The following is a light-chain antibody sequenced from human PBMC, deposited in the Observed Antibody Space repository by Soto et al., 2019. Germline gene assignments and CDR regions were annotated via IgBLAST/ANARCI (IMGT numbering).Light chain of an antibody. Sequence: QSVLTQPPSVSGAPGQRVTISCTGSSSNIGAGYGVQWYQQLPGTAPKLLIYGNMNRPSGVPDRFSRPKSGTSASLAITGLQAEDEADYYCHSYDSSLSAVVFGGGTKVTV. CDR2: GNM. V-gene: IGLV1-40*01. CDR1: SSNIGAGYG. CDR3: HSYDSSLSAVV. J-gene: IGLJ2*01.